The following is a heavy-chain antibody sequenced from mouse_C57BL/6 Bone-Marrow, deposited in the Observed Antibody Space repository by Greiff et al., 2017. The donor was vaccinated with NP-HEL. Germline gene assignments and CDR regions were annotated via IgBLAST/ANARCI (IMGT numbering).Heavy chain of an antibody. CDR1: GFTFTDDY. CDR2: IDPENGDT. V-gene: IGHV14-4*01. D-gene: IGHD3-2*02. CDR3: TKKTAQGTSWFAY. J-gene: IGHJ3*01. Sequence: VQLQQSGAELVRPGASVTLSCTASGFTFTDDYMHWVKQRPEHGLEWIGCIDPENGDTDYASKFQGKATITADTSSNTAYLQLSSLTSEDTAVYYCTKKTAQGTSWFAYWGQGTLVTVSA.